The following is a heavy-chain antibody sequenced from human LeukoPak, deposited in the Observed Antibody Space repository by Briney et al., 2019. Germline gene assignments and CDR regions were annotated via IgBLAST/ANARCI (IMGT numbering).Heavy chain of an antibody. CDR2: TYYRSKWYN. CDR1: GDSVSSNSAA. CDR3: AKDWGQRGVGATLGH. Sequence: SQNLSNTCAISGDSVSSNSAAWNWIRQSPSRGLEWLGRTYYRSKWYNDYAVSVKSRITINPDTSKNQFSLQLNSVTPEDTAVYYCAKDWGQRGVGATLGHWGQGTLVIVSS. J-gene: IGHJ4*02. D-gene: IGHD1-26*01. V-gene: IGHV6-1*01.